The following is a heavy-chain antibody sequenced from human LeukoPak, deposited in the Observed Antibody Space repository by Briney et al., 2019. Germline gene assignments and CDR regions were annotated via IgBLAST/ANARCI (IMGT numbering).Heavy chain of an antibody. J-gene: IGHJ5*02. Sequence: GASVKVSCEASGYTFTSYDINWVRQATGQGLEWMGWMNPNSGNTGYAQKFQGRVTMTRNTSISTAYMELSSLRSEDTAVYYCARVLSSVRYYDFWSGSYWFDPWGQGTLVTVSS. CDR2: MNPNSGNT. D-gene: IGHD3-3*01. CDR1: GYTFTSYD. CDR3: ARVLSSVRYYDFWSGSYWFDP. V-gene: IGHV1-8*01.